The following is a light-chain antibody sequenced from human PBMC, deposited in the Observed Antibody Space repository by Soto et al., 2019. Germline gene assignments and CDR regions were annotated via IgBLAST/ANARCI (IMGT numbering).Light chain of an antibody. CDR3: QKYNSAPRT. J-gene: IGKJ3*01. CDR2: AAS. Sequence: DIKMTQSPSSLSASVGDRVTITCRASQGISNYLAWYQQKPGKVPKLLIYAASTLQSGLPSRFSRSGSGTDFTLTISSLQPEDVATYYCQKYNSAPRTFGPGTKVDLK. V-gene: IGKV1-27*01. CDR1: QGISNY.